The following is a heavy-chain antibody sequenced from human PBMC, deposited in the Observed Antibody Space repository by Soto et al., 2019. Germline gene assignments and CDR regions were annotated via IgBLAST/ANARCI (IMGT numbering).Heavy chain of an antibody. D-gene: IGHD2-15*01. CDR2: TYYRSKWYS. Sequence: SQTLSLTCAISGDSVSSNSAAWNWIRQSPSRGLEWLGRTYYRSKWYSDYAVSVKSRITINPDTSKNQFSLQLNSVTPEDTAVYYCARDQNGYCSGGPCYYFDYWGQGTLVTVSS. V-gene: IGHV6-1*01. J-gene: IGHJ4*02. CDR3: ARDQNGYCSGGPCYYFDY. CDR1: GDSVSSNSAA.